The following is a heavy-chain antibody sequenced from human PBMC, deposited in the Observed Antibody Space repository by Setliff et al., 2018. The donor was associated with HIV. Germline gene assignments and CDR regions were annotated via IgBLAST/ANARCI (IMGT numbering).Heavy chain of an antibody. Sequence: PSETLSLTCAVSGYSISSGYYWNWIRQPAGKGLEWIGRIYTSGSTNYNPSLKSRVTISVDTSKNQFSLKLNSVTAADTAVYYCARGSCSTISCSLRVGNDAFDIWGQGTMVTVSS. CDR3: ARGSCSTISCSLRVGNDAFDI. CDR1: GYSISSGYY. D-gene: IGHD2-2*01. V-gene: IGHV4-61*02. CDR2: IYTSGST. J-gene: IGHJ3*02.